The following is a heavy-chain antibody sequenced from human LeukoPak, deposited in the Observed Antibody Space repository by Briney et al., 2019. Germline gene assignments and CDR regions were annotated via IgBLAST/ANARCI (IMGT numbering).Heavy chain of an antibody. Sequence: GGSLRLSCAASGFTFSSYGMHWVRQAPGKGLEWVAVISYDGSNKYYADSVKGRFTISRDYSKNKLYLQMNSLRAEDTAVYYCARDYSSSFDYWGQGTLVTVSS. J-gene: IGHJ4*02. CDR1: GFTFSSYG. CDR2: ISYDGSNK. CDR3: ARDYSSSFDY. V-gene: IGHV3-30*03. D-gene: IGHD6-13*01.